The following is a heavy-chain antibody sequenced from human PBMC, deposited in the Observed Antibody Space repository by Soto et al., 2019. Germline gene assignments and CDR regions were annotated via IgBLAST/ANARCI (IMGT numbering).Heavy chain of an antibody. CDR1: GYTLTDLS. Sequence: GASVKVSCKVSGYTLTDLSMHWVRQAPGKGLEWMGGFDPEEGKTVCAQRFQGRLTMTGDTSTDTRYMELHSLTSDDTAVYYCAIKLGYFDYWGQGTLVTVSS. CDR2: FDPEEGKT. D-gene: IGHD6-6*01. J-gene: IGHJ4*02. V-gene: IGHV1-24*01. CDR3: AIKLGYFDY.